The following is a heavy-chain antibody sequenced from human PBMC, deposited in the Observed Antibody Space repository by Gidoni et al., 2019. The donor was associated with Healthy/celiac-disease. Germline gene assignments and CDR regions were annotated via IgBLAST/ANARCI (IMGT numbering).Heavy chain of an antibody. D-gene: IGHD3-22*01. J-gene: IGHJ4*02. CDR2: ISYDGSNK. V-gene: IGHV3-30-3*01. CDR3: ARDQGYYYDSSGPGD. CDR1: GFTFRSYA. Sequence: QVQLVESGGGVVQPGRSLRLSCAASGFTFRSYAMHWVRQAPGKGLEWVAVISYDGSNKYYADSVKGRFTISRDNSKNTLYLQMNSLRAEDTAVYYCARDQGYYYDSSGPGDWGQGTLVTVSS.